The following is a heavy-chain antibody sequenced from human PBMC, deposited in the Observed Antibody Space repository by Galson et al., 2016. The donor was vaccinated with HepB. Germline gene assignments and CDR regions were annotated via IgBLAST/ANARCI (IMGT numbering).Heavy chain of an antibody. CDR2: IKGDGSKI. CDR1: GFTFRSYW. D-gene: IGHD6-19*01. Sequence: SLRLSCAASGFTFRSYWMTWVRQTPGKGLEWVANIKGDGSKIHYADSVEGSFTISRDNAQSSMFLQMSSLRPEDTALYYCARDSSPGTEATGWYDAFDLWGHGTMVAVSS. J-gene: IGHJ3*01. CDR3: ARDSSPGTEATGWYDAFDL. V-gene: IGHV3-7*03.